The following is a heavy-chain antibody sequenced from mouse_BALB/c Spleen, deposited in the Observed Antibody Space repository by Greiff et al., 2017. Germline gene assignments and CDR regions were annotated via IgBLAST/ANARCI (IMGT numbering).Heavy chain of an antibody. Sequence: LKQPGSELVRPGASVKLSCKASGYTFTSYWMHWVKQRPGQGLEWIGNIYPGSGSTNYDEKFKSKATLTVDTSSSTAYMQLSSLTSEDSAVYYCTRESPLLRLLYAMDYWGQGTSVTVSS. CDR3: TRESPLLRLLYAMDY. CDR2: IYPGSGST. J-gene: IGHJ4*01. D-gene: IGHD1-2*01. V-gene: IGHV1S22*01. CDR1: GYTFTSYW.